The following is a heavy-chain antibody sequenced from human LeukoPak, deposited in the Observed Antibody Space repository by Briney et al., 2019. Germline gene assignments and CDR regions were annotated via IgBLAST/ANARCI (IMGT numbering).Heavy chain of an antibody. V-gene: IGHV1-3*01. CDR3: ARDLIVYGSGSYFDY. CDR2: INVGNGNT. D-gene: IGHD3-10*01. CDR1: GYTFTSYY. J-gene: IGHJ4*02. Sequence: GASVKVSCKASGYTFTSYYMHWVRQAPGQRLEWMAWINVGNGNTKYSQNFQGRLTITTDTSASTAYMELSSLRSEDTALYFCARDLIVYGSGSYFDYWGQGTLVTVSS.